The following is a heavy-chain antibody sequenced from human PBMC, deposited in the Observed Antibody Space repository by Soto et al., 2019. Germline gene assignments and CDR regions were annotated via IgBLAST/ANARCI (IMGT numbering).Heavy chain of an antibody. J-gene: IGHJ6*02. Sequence: ASVKVSCKASGYTFTSYAMNWVRQAPGQGLEWMGWINTNNGNPTYAQGFTGRFVFSLDTSVSTAYLQICSLKAEDTAVYYCASTTVYCSSTSCPFAVDVWGQGITVTVSS. CDR2: INTNNGNP. D-gene: IGHD2-2*01. V-gene: IGHV7-4-1*01. CDR1: GYTFTSYA. CDR3: ASTTVYCSSTSCPFAVDV.